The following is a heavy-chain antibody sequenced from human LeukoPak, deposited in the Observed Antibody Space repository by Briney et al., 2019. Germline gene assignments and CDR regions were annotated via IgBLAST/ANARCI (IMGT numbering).Heavy chain of an antibody. D-gene: IGHD3-10*01. J-gene: IGHJ4*02. Sequence: GGALRLSCVGSGLIFRDYWMNWVRQGPGKGLWWVANINEDGSVQYYVDSVRGRFSISRDNARNSFYLQINKLRVEDTAVYYCATRESSMARSHWGQGTLVTVSS. CDR3: ATRESSMARSH. V-gene: IGHV3-7*01. CDR2: INEDGSVQ. CDR1: GLIFRDYW.